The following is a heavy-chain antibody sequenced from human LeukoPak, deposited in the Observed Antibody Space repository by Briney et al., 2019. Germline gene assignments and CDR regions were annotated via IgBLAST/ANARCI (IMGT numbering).Heavy chain of an antibody. D-gene: IGHD5-18*01. CDR2: IYHSGST. CDR1: GYSISSGYY. J-gene: IGHJ4*02. Sequence: SETLSLTCAVSGYSISSGYYWGWIRQPPGKGLEWIGSIYHSGSTCYNPSLKSRVTISVDTSKNQFSLKLSSVTAADTAVYYCARVGPRGSYGFDYWGQGTLVTVSS. CDR3: ARVGPRGSYGFDY. V-gene: IGHV4-38-2*01.